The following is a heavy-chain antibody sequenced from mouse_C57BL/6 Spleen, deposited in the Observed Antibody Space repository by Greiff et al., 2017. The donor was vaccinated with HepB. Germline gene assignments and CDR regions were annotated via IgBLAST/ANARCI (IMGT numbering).Heavy chain of an antibody. CDR1: GYSITSGYD. J-gene: IGHJ1*03. V-gene: IGHV3-1*01. D-gene: IGHD2-14*01. Sequence: EVQLQQSGPGMVKPSQSLSLTCTVTGYSITSGYDWHWIRHFPGNKLEWMGYISYSGSTNYNPSLKSRISITHDTSKNHFFLKLNSVTTEDTATYYCARGTTLGGYFDVWGTGTTVTVSS. CDR2: ISYSGST. CDR3: ARGTTLGGYFDV.